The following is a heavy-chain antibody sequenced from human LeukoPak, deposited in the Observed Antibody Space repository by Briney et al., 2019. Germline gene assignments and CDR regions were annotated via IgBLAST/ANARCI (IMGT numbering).Heavy chain of an antibody. CDR2: TYYSGST. D-gene: IGHD3-16*01. J-gene: IGHJ4*02. V-gene: IGHV4-59*01. Sequence: PSETLSLTCTVSGGSFSTYYRSWIRQPPGKGLEWVGYTYYSGSTDYNPSLKSRVTMSLDTSKNQFSLILSSVTAADTAVYYCARAVITFGGAVAKGFDCWGQGTLVAVSS. CDR3: ARAVITFGGAVAKGFDC. CDR1: GGSFSTYY.